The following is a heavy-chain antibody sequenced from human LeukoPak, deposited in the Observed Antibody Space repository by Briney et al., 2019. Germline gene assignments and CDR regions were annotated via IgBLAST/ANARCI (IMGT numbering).Heavy chain of an antibody. CDR2: IYYSGST. CDR1: GGSISSSSYY. V-gene: IGHV4-39*01. D-gene: IGHD2-15*01. Sequence: SETLSLTCTVSGGSISSSSYYWGWIRQPPGKGLEWIGSIYYSGSTYYNPSLKSRVTISVDTSKNQFSLKLSSVTAADTAVYYCARQAPWAGYCSGGSCYSGLDYWGQGTLVTVSS. J-gene: IGHJ4*02. CDR3: ARQAPWAGYCSGGSCYSGLDY.